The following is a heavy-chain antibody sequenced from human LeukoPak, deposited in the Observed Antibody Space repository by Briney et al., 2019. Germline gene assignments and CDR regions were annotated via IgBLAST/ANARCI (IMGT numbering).Heavy chain of an antibody. Sequence: ASVKVSCKASGYTFTGYYMHWVRQATGQGLEWMGWMNPNSGNTGYAQKFQGRVTMTRNTSISTAYMELSSLRSEDTAVYYCARGITMVRGVRRYWFDPWGQGTLVTVSS. CDR2: MNPNSGNT. CDR3: ARGITMVRGVRRYWFDP. D-gene: IGHD3-10*01. J-gene: IGHJ5*02. CDR1: GYTFTGYY. V-gene: IGHV1-8*02.